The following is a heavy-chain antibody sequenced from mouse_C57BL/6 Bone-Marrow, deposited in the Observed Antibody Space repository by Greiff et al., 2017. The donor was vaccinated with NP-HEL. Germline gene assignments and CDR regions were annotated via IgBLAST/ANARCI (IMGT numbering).Heavy chain of an antibody. V-gene: IGHV5-12*01. CDR1: GFTFSDYY. J-gene: IGHJ4*01. Sequence: EVKLVESGGGLVQPGGSLKLSCAASGFTFSDYYMYWVRQTPEKRLEWVAYISNGGGSTYYPDTVKGRFTISRDNAKNTLYLQMSRLKSEDTAMYYCARQPYGYDVLYYAMDYWGQGTSVTVSS. CDR2: ISNGGGST. CDR3: ARQPYGYDVLYYAMDY. D-gene: IGHD2-2*01.